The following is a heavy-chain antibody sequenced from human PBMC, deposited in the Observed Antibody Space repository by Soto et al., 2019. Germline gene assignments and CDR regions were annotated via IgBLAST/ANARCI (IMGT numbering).Heavy chain of an antibody. D-gene: IGHD3-22*01. V-gene: IGHV3-13*04. CDR2: IGTAGDT. CDR1: GFTFSSYD. CDR3: ARAVYYYYDSSGGHRVYNWFDP. Sequence: LRLSCAASGFTFSSYDMHWVRQATGKGLEWVSAIGTAGDTYYPGSVKGRFTISRENAKNSLYLQMNSLRAGDTAVYYCARAVYYYYDSSGGHRVYNWFDPWGQGTLVTVSS. J-gene: IGHJ5*02.